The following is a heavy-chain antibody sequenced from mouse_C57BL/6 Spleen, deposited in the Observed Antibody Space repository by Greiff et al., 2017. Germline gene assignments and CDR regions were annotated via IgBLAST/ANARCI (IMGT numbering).Heavy chain of an antibody. D-gene: IGHD2-1*01. CDR2: IYPSDGST. CDR1: GYTFTDHT. V-gene: IGHV1-78*01. Sequence: VKLVESDAELVKPGASVKISCKASGYTFTDHTIHWMKQRPEQGLEWIGYIYPSDGSTMYNEKFKGKATLTADKSSRTAYMQLHSLTSEDSAVYFCARSGGNYGYFDVWGTGTTVTVAS. CDR3: ARSGGNYGYFDV. J-gene: IGHJ1*03.